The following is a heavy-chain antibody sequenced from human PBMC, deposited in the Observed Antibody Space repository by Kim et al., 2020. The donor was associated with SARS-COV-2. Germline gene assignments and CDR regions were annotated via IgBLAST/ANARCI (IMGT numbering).Heavy chain of an antibody. D-gene: IGHD5-12*01. CDR1: GGTFSSYA. V-gene: IGHV1-69*13. CDR3: AREQLNSGYDYYLDY. Sequence: SVKVSCKASGGTFSSYAISWVRQAPGQGLEWMGGIIPIFGTANYAQKFQGRVTITADESTSTAYMELSSLRSEDTAVYYCAREQLNSGYDYYLDYWGQGTLVTVSS. J-gene: IGHJ4*02. CDR2: IIPIFGTA.